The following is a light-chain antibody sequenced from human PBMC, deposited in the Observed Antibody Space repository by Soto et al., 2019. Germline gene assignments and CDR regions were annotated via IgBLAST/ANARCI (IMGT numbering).Light chain of an antibody. CDR2: DAS. Sequence: EVVMTQSPATLSVSPGERATLSCRASHGVIRFLALYHQKPGQAPRLLIYDASHRATAIPARFSGSGSGTAFTLTISSLEPEDYAVYYCQQYGHSLWTFGQGTKVDI. CDR3: QQYGHSLWT. CDR1: HGVIRF. J-gene: IGKJ1*01. V-gene: IGKV3-11*01.